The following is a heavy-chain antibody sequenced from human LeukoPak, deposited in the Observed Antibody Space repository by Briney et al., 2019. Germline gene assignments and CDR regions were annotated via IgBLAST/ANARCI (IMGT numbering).Heavy chain of an antibody. CDR2: ISGSGGST. V-gene: IGHV3-23*01. Sequence: GGPVRLLCAASGLNLSSYAMRWVRPAPGRGLAGVSSISGSGGSTYYADSVKGRFTIPRDNSKNTLYLQMNSLRAEDTAVYYCAKDKDIVVVPAAKAFDYWGQGTLVAVSS. CDR3: AKDKDIVVVPAAKAFDY. CDR1: GLNLSSYA. D-gene: IGHD2-2*01. J-gene: IGHJ4*02.